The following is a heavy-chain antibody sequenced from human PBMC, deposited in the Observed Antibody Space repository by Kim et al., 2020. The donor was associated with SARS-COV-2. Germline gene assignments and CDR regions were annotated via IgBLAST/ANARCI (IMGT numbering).Heavy chain of an antibody. V-gene: IGHV3-30*18. J-gene: IGHJ4*02. CDR3: AKEDAAAVAGGFDC. CDR2: ISYDGKNK. CDR1: GFTFGSYG. Sequence: GGSLRLSCAVSGFTFGSYGMHWVRQAPGKGLEWVAVISYDGKNKYYGEAVKGRFTISRDNSKNTLDLQIHSLRVEDTAVYYCAKEDAAAVAGGFDCWGQGTLVTVS. D-gene: IGHD6-19*01.